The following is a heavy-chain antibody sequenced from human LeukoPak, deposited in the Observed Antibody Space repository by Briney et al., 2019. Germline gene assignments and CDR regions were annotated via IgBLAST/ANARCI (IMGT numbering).Heavy chain of an antibody. D-gene: IGHD1-14*01. CDR1: GGSINNSY. Sequence: SETLSLTCTVSGGSINNSYWSWIRQPPGKGLEWIGYIYHSGSTNYNPSLKSRVTMSVDTSRNQFSLKLSSVSAADTAVYYCARDPDGNNWFDPWGQGTLVTVSS. V-gene: IGHV4-59*01. CDR3: ARDPDGNNWFDP. CDR2: IYHSGST. J-gene: IGHJ5*02.